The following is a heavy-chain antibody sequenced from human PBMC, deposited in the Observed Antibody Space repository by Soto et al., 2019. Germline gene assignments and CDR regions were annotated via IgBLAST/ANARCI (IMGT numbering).Heavy chain of an antibody. Sequence: PGGSLRLSCAASGFTFSSYAMSWVRQAPGKGLEWVSAISGSGGSTYYADSVKGRFTISRDNSKNTLYLQMNSLRAEDTAVYYCAKDSRPGGPMIVSSNYWGQGTLVTVSS. J-gene: IGHJ4*02. V-gene: IGHV3-23*01. D-gene: IGHD3-22*01. CDR3: AKDSRPGGPMIVSSNY. CDR1: GFTFSSYA. CDR2: ISGSGGST.